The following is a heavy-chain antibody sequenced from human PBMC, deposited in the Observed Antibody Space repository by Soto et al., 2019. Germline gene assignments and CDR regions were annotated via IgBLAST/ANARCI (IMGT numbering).Heavy chain of an antibody. V-gene: IGHV3-30*18. Sequence: VPLVESGGGVVQPGRSLRLSCAASGFTFSDYAMHWVRQAPGKGLEWVAGVSHAGRNTHYATSVKGPCTMPRDSSKNTGSLEMTSRRAEDTAVYYCTKGGRQWLVTSDFIYWGEGALVTVSS. CDR1: GFTFSDYA. CDR2: VSHAGRNT. CDR3: TKGGRQWLVTSDFIY. J-gene: IGHJ4*02. D-gene: IGHD6-19*01.